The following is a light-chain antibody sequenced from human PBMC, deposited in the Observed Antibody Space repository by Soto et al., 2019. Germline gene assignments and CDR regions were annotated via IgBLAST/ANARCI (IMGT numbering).Light chain of an antibody. CDR1: SSDVGGYNY. Sequence: QSALTQPRSVSGSPGQSVTISCTGNSSDVGGYNYVSWYQQHPGKAPKLMIYDVNKRPSGVPDRVSGSKSDNTASLTISGLQAEDEADYYCCSYAGSYTLVFGGGTKLTVL. CDR3: CSYAGSYTLV. V-gene: IGLV2-11*01. J-gene: IGLJ2*01. CDR2: DVN.